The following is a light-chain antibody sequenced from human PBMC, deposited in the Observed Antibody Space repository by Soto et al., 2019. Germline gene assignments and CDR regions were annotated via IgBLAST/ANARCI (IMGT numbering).Light chain of an antibody. CDR1: SSDIGAYNY. CDR2: EVS. J-gene: IGLJ3*02. Sequence: QSALTQPASVSGSPGQSITISCTGTSSDIGAYNYVTWYQQHPVKAPKLIIYEVSNRPSGVSNRFSASKSGNTASLTISGLQAEDEADYYCSSYTTSSTLVFGGGTQLTVL. CDR3: SSYTTSSTLV. V-gene: IGLV2-14*01.